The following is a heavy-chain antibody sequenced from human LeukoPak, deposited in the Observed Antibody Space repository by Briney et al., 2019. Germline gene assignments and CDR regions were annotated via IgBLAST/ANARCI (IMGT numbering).Heavy chain of an antibody. CDR2: IWYDGSNK. CDR3: ARDRSVRYFDY. J-gene: IGHJ4*02. D-gene: IGHD2-15*01. CDR1: GFTFSSYG. V-gene: IGHV3-33*01. Sequence: GGSLRLTCAASGFTFSSYGMHWVRQAPGKGLEWVAVIWYDGSNKYYADSVKGRFTISRDTPENTLYLQMNSLRAEDTAVYYCARDRSVRYFDYWGQGALVTVSS.